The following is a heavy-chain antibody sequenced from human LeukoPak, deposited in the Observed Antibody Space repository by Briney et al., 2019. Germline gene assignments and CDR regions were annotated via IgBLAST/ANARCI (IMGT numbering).Heavy chain of an antibody. J-gene: IGHJ1*01. CDR2: IFYSGST. D-gene: IGHD3-22*01. CDR1: GGSISTYY. CDR3: ARGNSYYDSSDYFPWESFQH. V-gene: IGHV4-59*01. Sequence: SETLSLTCTVSGGSISTYYWSWIRQPPGKGLEWIGYIFYSGSTNYNPSLKSRVTISVDTSENQFSLNLSSVTAADTAVYYCARGNSYYDSSDYFPWESFQHWGQGTLVTASS.